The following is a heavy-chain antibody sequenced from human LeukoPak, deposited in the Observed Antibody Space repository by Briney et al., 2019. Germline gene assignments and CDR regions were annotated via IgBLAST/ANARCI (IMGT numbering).Heavy chain of an antibody. V-gene: IGHV1-18*01. D-gene: IGHD2-2*01. CDR1: GYAFTNYA. CDR3: ARGYCSSATCRLFDY. J-gene: IGHJ4*02. Sequence: ASVKVSCKASGYAFTNYAISWVRQAPAQGLEWMGWISVYNGNTNYAQKLQGRVTMTADTSTTTAYMELRSLRSDDTAVYYCARGYCSSATCRLFDYWGQGALVTVSS. CDR2: ISVYNGNT.